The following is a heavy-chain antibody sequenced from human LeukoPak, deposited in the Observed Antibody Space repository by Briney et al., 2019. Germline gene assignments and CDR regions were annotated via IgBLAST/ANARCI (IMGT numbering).Heavy chain of an antibody. CDR3: ARDHYYYDSSGLDY. J-gene: IGHJ4*02. V-gene: IGHV4-39*07. Sequence: SETLSLTCTVSGGSISSSSYYWGWIRQPPGKGLEWIGSIYYSGSTYYNPSLKSRVTISVDTSKNQFSLKLSSVTAADTAVYYCARDHYYYDSSGLDYWGQGTLVTVSS. CDR1: GGSISSSSYY. D-gene: IGHD3-22*01. CDR2: IYYSGST.